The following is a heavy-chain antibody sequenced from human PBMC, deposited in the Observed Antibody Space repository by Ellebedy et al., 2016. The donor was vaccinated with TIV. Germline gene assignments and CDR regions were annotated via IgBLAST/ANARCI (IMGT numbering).Heavy chain of an antibody. CDR2: INHSGST. J-gene: IGHJ4*02. CDR3: ARSGYSYGFSVFDY. D-gene: IGHD5-18*01. CDR1: GGSISSGGYS. V-gene: IGHV4-61*08. Sequence: MPSETLSLTCTVSGGSISSGGYSWSWIRQPPGKGLEWIGEINHSGSTNYNPSLKSRVTISVDTSKNQFSLRLSSVTAADTAVYYCARSGYSYGFSVFDYWGQGTLVTVSS.